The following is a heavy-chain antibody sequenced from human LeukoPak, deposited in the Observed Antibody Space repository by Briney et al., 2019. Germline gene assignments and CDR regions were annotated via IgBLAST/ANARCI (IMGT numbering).Heavy chain of an antibody. CDR1: GFTFRSYR. CDR3: ARDPSIPVAGTFDD. V-gene: IGHV3-48*03. D-gene: IGHD6-19*01. CDR2: ISSSGSTI. J-gene: IGHJ4*01. Sequence: PGGSLRLSCAASGFTFRSYRMNWVRQAPGRGLEWVSYISSSGSTIYYADSVKGRFTISRDNAKNSLDLQMNSLRAEDTAVYYCARDPSIPVAGTFDDLGRGALVTVSS.